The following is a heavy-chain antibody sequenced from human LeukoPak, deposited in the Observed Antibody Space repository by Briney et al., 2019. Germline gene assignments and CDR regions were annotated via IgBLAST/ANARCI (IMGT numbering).Heavy chain of an antibody. D-gene: IGHD1-26*01. J-gene: IGHJ4*02. CDR1: GGSFSGYY. Sequence: SETLSLTCAVYGGSFSGYYWSWIRQPPGKGLEWIGFIYYSGSTYYNPSLKSRLSISVDTSKNQFSLKLNSVTAADTAVYYCAREDRVGPNIFDYWGQGTLVTVSS. CDR2: IYYSGST. CDR3: AREDRVGPNIFDY. V-gene: IGHV4-30-4*01.